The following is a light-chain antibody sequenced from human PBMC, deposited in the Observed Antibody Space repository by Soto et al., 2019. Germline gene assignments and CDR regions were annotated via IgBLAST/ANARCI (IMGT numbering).Light chain of an antibody. CDR1: QSVLYSSNNKNY. Sequence: DIVMTQSPDSLAVSLGASATIYCKSSQSVLYSSNNKNYLAWYQQKPGQPPKLLIFWASTRESGVPDRFSGSGSGTDFTLTINSLQAEDVAVYYCQQYYNTPYTFGQGTKLEIK. CDR3: QQYYNTPYT. CDR2: WAS. V-gene: IGKV4-1*01. J-gene: IGKJ2*01.